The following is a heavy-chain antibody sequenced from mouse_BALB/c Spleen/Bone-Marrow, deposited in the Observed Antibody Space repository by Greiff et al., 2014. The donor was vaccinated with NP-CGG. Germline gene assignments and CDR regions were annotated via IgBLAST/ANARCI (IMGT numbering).Heavy chain of an antibody. CDR1: GFDFSRYW. CDR2: INPDSSTI. V-gene: IGHV4-1*02. Sequence: DVKLQESGGGLVQPGGSLKVSCAASGFDFSRYWMSWVRQAPGKGLEWIGEINPDSSTINYTPSLKDKFIISRENAKNTLYLQMSKVRSEDTALYYCARENYYGSSYPMDYWGQGTSVTVSS. J-gene: IGHJ4*01. CDR3: ARENYYGSSYPMDY. D-gene: IGHD1-1*01.